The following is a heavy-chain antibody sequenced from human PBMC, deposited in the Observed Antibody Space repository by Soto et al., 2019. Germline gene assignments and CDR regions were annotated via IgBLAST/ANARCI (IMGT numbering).Heavy chain of an antibody. CDR2: INAGNGNT. V-gene: IGHV1-3*01. J-gene: IGHJ5*02. Sequence: ASVKVSCKASGYIFTNYAIHWVRQAPGQRLEWMGWINAGNGNTKYSQKFQGRVTITRDTSATTAYMQLSGLRYEDTAVYYCARPGTAFLPQDCFGPWGQGTLVTASS. D-gene: IGHD2-21*02. CDR3: ARPGTAFLPQDCFGP. CDR1: GYIFTNYA.